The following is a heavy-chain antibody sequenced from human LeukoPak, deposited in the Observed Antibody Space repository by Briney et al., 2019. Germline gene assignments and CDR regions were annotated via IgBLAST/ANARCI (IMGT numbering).Heavy chain of an antibody. J-gene: IGHJ6*03. V-gene: IGHV3-7*01. Sequence: GGSLRLSCAASGFTFSSYWMSWVRQAPGKGLEWVANIKQDGSKKYYVDSVKGRFTISRDNAKNSLYLQMNSLRAEDTAVYYCAREGSSWFPSLDYYYYYMDVWGKGTTVTVSS. D-gene: IGHD6-13*01. CDR3: AREGSSWFPSLDYYYYYMDV. CDR2: IKQDGSKK. CDR1: GFTFSSYW.